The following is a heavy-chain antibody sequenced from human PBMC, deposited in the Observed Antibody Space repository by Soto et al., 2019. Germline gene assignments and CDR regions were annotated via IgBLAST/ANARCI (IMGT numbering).Heavy chain of an antibody. CDR2: SIGDNT. D-gene: IGHD6-19*01. Sequence: EVQLLESGGDFVQPGGSLRLSCAASGFTFSSFDVSWVRQAPGKGLEWVSSIGDNTYYADSVRGRFTLSRDNAKNTLYLQMNSLRVEDTAVYFCARHQWPGFDYWCQGTLVTVSS. V-gene: IGHV3-23*01. J-gene: IGHJ4*02. CDR3: ARHQWPGFDY. CDR1: GFTFSSFD.